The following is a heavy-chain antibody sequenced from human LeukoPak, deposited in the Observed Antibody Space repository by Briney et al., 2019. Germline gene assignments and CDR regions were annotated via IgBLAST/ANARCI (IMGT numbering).Heavy chain of an antibody. Sequence: ASVKVSCKASGYTFTSYGISWVRQAPGQGLEWMGWISAYNGNTNYAQKFQGRVTITADESTSTAYMELSSLRSEDTAVYYCARGYCSSTSCYAFDIWGQGTMVTVSS. D-gene: IGHD2-2*01. J-gene: IGHJ3*02. CDR3: ARGYCSSTSCYAFDI. CDR2: ISAYNGNT. V-gene: IGHV1-18*01. CDR1: GYTFTSYG.